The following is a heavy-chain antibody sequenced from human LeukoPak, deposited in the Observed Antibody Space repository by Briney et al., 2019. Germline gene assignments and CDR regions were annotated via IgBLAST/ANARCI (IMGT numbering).Heavy chain of an antibody. CDR3: ARSYDYVWGSYCKLSD. V-gene: IGHV1-8*01. D-gene: IGHD3-16*01. Sequence: ASVKVSCKASGYTFTSYDINWVRQATGQGLEWMGWMNPNSGNTGYAQKFQGRVTMTRNTSISTAYMELSSLRSEDTAVYYCARSYDYVWGSYCKLSDWGQGTLVTVSS. CDR2: MNPNSGNT. J-gene: IGHJ4*02. CDR1: GYTFTSYD.